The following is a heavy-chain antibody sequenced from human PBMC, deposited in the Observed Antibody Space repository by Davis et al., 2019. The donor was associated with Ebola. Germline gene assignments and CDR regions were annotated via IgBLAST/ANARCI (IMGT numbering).Heavy chain of an antibody. Sequence: AASVKVSCKASGYTFTSYAMHWVRQAPGQGLEWMGGIIPIFGTANYAQKFQGRVTITADESTSIAYMELSSLRSEDTAVYYCARGGWELLYGRFDYWGQGTLVTVSS. CDR1: GYTFTSYA. CDR2: IIPIFGTA. V-gene: IGHV1-69*13. J-gene: IGHJ4*02. D-gene: IGHD1-26*01. CDR3: ARGGWELLYGRFDY.